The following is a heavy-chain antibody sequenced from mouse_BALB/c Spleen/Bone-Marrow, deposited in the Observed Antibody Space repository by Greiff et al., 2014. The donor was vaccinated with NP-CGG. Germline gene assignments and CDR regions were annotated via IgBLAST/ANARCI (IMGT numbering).Heavy chain of an antibody. Sequence: EVQLQQSGGGLVKPGGSLKLSCAASGFTFSDFYMYWVRQTPKKRLEWVATISYGGSYIYYPDSVKGRFTISRDDAKNNLYLQMSSLKSEDTAMYYCARDRGVQGYAMDYWGQGTSVTVSS. CDR3: ARDRGVQGYAMDY. CDR1: GFTFSDFY. J-gene: IGHJ4*01. CDR2: ISYGGSYI. D-gene: IGHD2-14*01. V-gene: IGHV5-4*02.